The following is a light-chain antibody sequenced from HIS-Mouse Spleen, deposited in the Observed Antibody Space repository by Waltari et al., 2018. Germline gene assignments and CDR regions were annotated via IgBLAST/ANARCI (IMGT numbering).Light chain of an antibody. CDR2: EDN. V-gene: IGLV6-57*02. CDR3: QSYDSSNVV. J-gene: IGLJ2*01. Sequence: NFMLTQPHSVSESPGKTVTISCTGSSGSIASHYVHRYQQRPGSAPTTVIYEDNQRPSGVPDRFSGSIDSSSNSASLTISGLKTEDEADYYCQSYDSSNVVFGGGTKLTVL. CDR1: SGSIASHY.